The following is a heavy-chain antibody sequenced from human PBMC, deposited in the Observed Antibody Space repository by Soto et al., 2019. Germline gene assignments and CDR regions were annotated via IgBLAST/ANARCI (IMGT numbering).Heavy chain of an antibody. CDR2: ISYDGSNK. CDR1: GFTFSSYG. Sequence: QVQLVESGGGVVQPGRSLRLSCAASGFTFSSYGMHWVRQAPGKGLEWVAVISYDGSNKYYADSVKGRFTISRDNSKNTLYLQMNSLSAEDTAVYYCAKDSYYYDSSGYSDYWGQGTLVTVSS. V-gene: IGHV3-30*18. CDR3: AKDSYYYDSSGYSDY. J-gene: IGHJ4*02. D-gene: IGHD3-22*01.